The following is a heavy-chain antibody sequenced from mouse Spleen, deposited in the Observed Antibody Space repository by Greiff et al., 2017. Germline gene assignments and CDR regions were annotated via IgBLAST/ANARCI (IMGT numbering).Heavy chain of an antibody. J-gene: IGHJ2*01. CDR3: AREGVAFDY. V-gene: IGHV5-16*01. Sequence: EVQVVESEGGLVQPGSSMKLSCTASGFTFSDYYMAWVRQVPEKGLEWVANINYDGSSTYYLDSLKSRFIISRDNAKNILYLQMSSLKSEDTATYYCAREGVAFDYWGQGTTLTVSS. D-gene: IGHD1-1*02. CDR1: GFTFSDYY. CDR2: INYDGSST.